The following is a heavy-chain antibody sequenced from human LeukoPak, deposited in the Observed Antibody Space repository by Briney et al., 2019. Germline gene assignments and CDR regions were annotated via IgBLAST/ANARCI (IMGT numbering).Heavy chain of an antibody. CDR1: GFTFSSYG. CDR3: AKVGEQQLADY. Sequence: GRSLRPSCAAPGFTFSSYGVHWVRQAPGKGLEWVAVISYDGSGKYYADSVKGRFTISRDNSKNTLYLQMNSLRGEDTAVYYCAKVGEQQLADYWGQGTLVTVSS. D-gene: IGHD6-13*01. CDR2: ISYDGSGK. V-gene: IGHV3-30*18. J-gene: IGHJ4*02.